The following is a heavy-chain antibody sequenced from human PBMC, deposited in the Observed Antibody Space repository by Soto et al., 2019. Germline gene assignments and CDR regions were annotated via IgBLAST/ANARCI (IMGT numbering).Heavy chain of an antibody. CDR3: ATGYLLEPYYDSSGYYYGFDY. V-gene: IGHV1-24*01. D-gene: IGHD3-22*01. CDR1: GYTLTELS. CDR2: FDPEDGET. Sequence: ASVKVSCKVSGYTLTELSMHWVRQAPGKGLEWMGGFDPEDGETIYAQKFQGRVTMTEDTSTDTAYMELSSLRSEDTAVYYCATGYLLEPYYDSSGYYYGFDYWGQGTLVTVSS. J-gene: IGHJ4*02.